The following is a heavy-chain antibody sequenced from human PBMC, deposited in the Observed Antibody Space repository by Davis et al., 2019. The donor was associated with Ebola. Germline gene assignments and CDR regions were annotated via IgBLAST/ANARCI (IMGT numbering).Heavy chain of an antibody. CDR1: GDSVSSAG. V-gene: IGHV6-1*01. J-gene: IGHJ5*02. D-gene: IGHD6-19*01. CDR3: ASGWLRGRFDP. CDR2: TYFSSKWYH. Sequence: HSQTLSLTCAISGDSVSSAGWNWIRQSPSRGLEWLGRTYFSSKWYHDYAVSVSSRITINPDPSKNLFSLQLSSVTPEDTAVYYCASGWLRGRFDPWGQGTLVTVSS.